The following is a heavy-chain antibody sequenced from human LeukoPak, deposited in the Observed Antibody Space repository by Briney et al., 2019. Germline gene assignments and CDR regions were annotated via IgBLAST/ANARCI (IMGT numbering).Heavy chain of an antibody. CDR2: INQDGSEQ. CDR3: ARFPRILDY. CDR1: GFTFSVYW. Sequence: RGGSLRLSCAASGFTFSVYWMTWVRQAPGKGLEWVANINQDGSEQYYVDSVKGRFTMSRDKAKNSLYLQMNSLRAEGTAVYYCARFPRILDYWGQGTLVTVSS. J-gene: IGHJ4*02. V-gene: IGHV3-7*04.